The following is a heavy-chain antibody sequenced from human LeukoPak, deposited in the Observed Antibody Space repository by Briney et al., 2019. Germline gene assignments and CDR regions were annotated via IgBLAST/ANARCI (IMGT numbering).Heavy chain of an antibody. J-gene: IGHJ6*02. CDR3: ARRWLGDPYGMDV. Sequence: GGSLRLSCAASGFTFSSYAMSWVRQAPGKGLEWVSAISDRGGSTYYADSVKGRFTISRDNSKDTLYLQINSLRDEDTAVYYCARRWLGDPYGMDVWGQGTTVSVSS. CDR2: ISDRGGST. V-gene: IGHV3-23*01. CDR1: GFTFSSYA. D-gene: IGHD3-10*01.